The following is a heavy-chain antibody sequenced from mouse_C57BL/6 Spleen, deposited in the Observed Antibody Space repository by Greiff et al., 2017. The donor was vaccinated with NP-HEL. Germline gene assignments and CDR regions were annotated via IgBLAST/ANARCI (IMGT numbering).Heavy chain of an antibody. CDR3: WRGAPPWFAG. CDR1: GYTFTSYW. J-gene: IGHJ3*01. V-gene: IGHV1-69*01. Sequence: QVQLQQPGAELVMPGASVKLSCKASGYTFTSYWMHWVKQRPGQGLEWIGEIDPSDSYTNYNQKFKGKSTLTVDKSSSTAYMQLSSLTSEDSAVYYWWRGAPPWFAGWGKGTMVTAAA. CDR2: IDPSDSYT.